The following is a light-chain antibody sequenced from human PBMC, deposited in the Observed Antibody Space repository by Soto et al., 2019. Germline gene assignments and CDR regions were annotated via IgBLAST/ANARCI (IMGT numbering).Light chain of an antibody. J-gene: IGLJ2*01. CDR2: EDD. CDR3: QSYDSNNQRGV. Sequence: NFMLTQPHSVSESPGKTVTISCTGSSGSIASNYVQWYQQRPGSAPTTVIYEDDQRPSGVPDRFSGSIDSSSNSASLTISGLKTEDEADYYCQSYDSNNQRGVFGGGTQLNVL. CDR1: SGSIASNY. V-gene: IGLV6-57*02.